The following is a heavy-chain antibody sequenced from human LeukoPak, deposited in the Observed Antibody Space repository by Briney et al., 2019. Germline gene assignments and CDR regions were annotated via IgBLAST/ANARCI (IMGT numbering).Heavy chain of an antibody. Sequence: PSETLSLTCTVSGGSISSSSYYWGWIRQPPGKGLEWIGSIYYSGSTYYKPFLKSRVIISVDTSKNQFTLKLNSVTAADTAVYYCARITGFGESPDYWGQGTLVTVSS. CDR3: ARITGFGESPDY. V-gene: IGHV4-39*01. J-gene: IGHJ4*02. CDR1: GGSISSSSYY. D-gene: IGHD3-10*01. CDR2: IYYSGST.